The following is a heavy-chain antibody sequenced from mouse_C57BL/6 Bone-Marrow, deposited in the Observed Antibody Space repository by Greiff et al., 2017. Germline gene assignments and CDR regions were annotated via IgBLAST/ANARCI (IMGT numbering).Heavy chain of an antibody. CDR3: ARRGVVAYYAMDY. CDR1: GFTFSDYG. CDR2: ISNLAYSI. D-gene: IGHD1-1*01. Sequence: DVHLVESGGGLVQPGGSLKLSCAASGFTFSDYGMAWVRQAPRKGPEWVAFISNLAYSIYYADTVTGRFTISRENAKNTLYLEMSSLRSEDTAMYYCARRGVVAYYAMDYWGQGTSVTVSS. J-gene: IGHJ4*01. V-gene: IGHV5-15*04.